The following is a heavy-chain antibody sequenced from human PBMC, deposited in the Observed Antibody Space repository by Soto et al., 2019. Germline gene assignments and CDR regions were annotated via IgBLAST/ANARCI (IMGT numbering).Heavy chain of an antibody. CDR1: GFTFDDYA. Sequence: PGGSLRLSCAASGFTFDDYAIHWVRQAPGKGLEWVSLISWDGGRTYYADSVKDRFIISRDNSKNSLYLQMNSLRAEDTALYYCTKDIGTALGYDYWGQGTLVTVSS. D-gene: IGHD5-18*01. CDR2: ISWDGGRT. CDR3: TKDIGTALGYDY. J-gene: IGHJ4*02. V-gene: IGHV3-43D*04.